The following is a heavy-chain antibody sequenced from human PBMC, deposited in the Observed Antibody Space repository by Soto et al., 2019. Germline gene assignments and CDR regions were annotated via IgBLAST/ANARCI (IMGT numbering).Heavy chain of an antibody. CDR1: GFTFSAYS. CDR2: ITSSSTYI. Sequence: GGSLRLSCVASGFTFSAYSMSWVRQAPGQGLEWVSSITSSSTYIYYTRSVEGRFTISRDDAKNSLHLQMNSLRAEDTAVYYCARDLLEGYGHARQPDYWGQGTLVTVSS. V-gene: IGHV3-21*06. CDR3: ARDLLEGYGHARQPDY. J-gene: IGHJ4*02. D-gene: IGHD5-18*01.